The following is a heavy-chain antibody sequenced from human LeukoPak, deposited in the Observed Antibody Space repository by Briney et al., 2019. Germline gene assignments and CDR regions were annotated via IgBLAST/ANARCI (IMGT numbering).Heavy chain of an antibody. V-gene: IGHV3-64D*06. CDR3: VRGGSHDY. CDR1: GFTFSSYV. Sequence: GGSLRLSCSASGFTFSSYVMHWVRQAPGKGLEYVSAINIDGGSTYYADSVRGRFTISRDNSKITLYLQMSSLRAEDTAVYYCVRGGSHDYWGQGTLVTVSS. J-gene: IGHJ4*02. D-gene: IGHD3-16*01. CDR2: INIDGGST.